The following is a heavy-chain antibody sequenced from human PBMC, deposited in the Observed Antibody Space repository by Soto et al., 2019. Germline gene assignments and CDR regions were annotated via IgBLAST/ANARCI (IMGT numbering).Heavy chain of an antibody. J-gene: IGHJ6*02. CDR3: VTETYAQLWLEDYGMDV. V-gene: IGHV3-30*03. Sequence: QVQLVESGGGVVQPGRSLRLSCAASGFTFSSYGIHWVRQAPGKGLEWVALISYDGTDKYYADSVKGRFTISRDNSKNTLYLHMSSLGPEDPAVYYCVTETYAQLWLEDYGMDVWGQGTTVTV. CDR2: ISYDGTDK. CDR1: GFTFSSYG. D-gene: IGHD5-18*01.